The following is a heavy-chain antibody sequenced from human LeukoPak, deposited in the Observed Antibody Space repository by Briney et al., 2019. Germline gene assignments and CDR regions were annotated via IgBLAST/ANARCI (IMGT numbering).Heavy chain of an antibody. V-gene: IGHV1-69*13. CDR1: GGTFSSYA. J-gene: IGHJ4*02. Sequence: SVKVSCKASGGTFSSYAISWVRQAPGQGLEWMGGIIPIFGTANYAQKFQGRVTITADESTSTAYMELSSLRSEDTAVYYCARKKPDGYNGDYFDYWGQGTLVTVSS. CDR2: IIPIFGTA. CDR3: ARKKPDGYNGDYFDY. D-gene: IGHD5-24*01.